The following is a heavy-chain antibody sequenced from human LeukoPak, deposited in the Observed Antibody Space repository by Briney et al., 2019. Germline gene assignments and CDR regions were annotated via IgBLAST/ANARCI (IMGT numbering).Heavy chain of an antibody. CDR2: IYYSGST. Sequence: KPSETLSLTCTVSGDSISSYYWSWIRQPPGKGLEWIGYIYYSGSTNYNPSLKSRVTISLDTSKNQFSLRLSSVTAADTAVYYCERYRGDGPGAFDIWGQGTMVTVSS. J-gene: IGHJ3*02. CDR3: ERYRGDGPGAFDI. V-gene: IGHV4-59*01. CDR1: GDSISSYY. D-gene: IGHD3-10*01.